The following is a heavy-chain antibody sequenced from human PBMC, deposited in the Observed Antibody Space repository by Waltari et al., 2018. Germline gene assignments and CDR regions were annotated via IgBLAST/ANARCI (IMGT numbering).Heavy chain of an antibody. D-gene: IGHD3-16*02. CDR3: ARLQRASRYSPSDY. V-gene: IGHV3-7*01. CDR2: INKDTSGQ. Sequence: DVQLVESGGGLVQPGGSLRLTCAASGFVFSDYWMTWVRQAPGRGLECVAIINKDTSGQYSVDSVKGRFTSSRDNDKSSLSLQMNSLRVEDSAIYYCARLQRASRYSPSDYWGQGALVIVSS. J-gene: IGHJ4*02. CDR1: GFVFSDYW.